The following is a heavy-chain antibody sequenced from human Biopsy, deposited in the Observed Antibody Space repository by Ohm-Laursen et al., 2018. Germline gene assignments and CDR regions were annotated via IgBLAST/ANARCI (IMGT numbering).Heavy chain of an antibody. D-gene: IGHD4-23*01. CDR3: ARGSNEYGGLYFPH. V-gene: IGHV4-59*11. Sequence: PPGTLSLTCPVSGGSFTGHYWSWIRQPPGKGLEWIGHISYTGYTSYKSSLKSRVTISSDTSRKHFSLRLTSLAAADTAVYYCARGSNEYGGLYFPHWGQGTLVTVSS. J-gene: IGHJ1*01. CDR2: ISYTGYT. CDR1: GGSFTGHY.